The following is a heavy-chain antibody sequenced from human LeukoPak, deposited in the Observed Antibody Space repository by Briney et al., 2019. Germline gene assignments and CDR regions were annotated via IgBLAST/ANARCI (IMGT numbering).Heavy chain of an antibody. CDR2: ISYDGSNK. J-gene: IGHJ4*02. Sequence: GGSLRLSCAASGFTFSSYAMHWVRQAPGKGLEWVAVISYDGSNKYYADSVKGRFTISRDNSKNMLYLQMNSLRAEDTAVYYCARGHLPPRYCSSTSCYTFLGFDYWGQGTLVTVSS. CDR3: ARGHLPPRYCSSTSCYTFLGFDY. CDR1: GFTFSSYA. V-gene: IGHV3-30*04. D-gene: IGHD2-2*02.